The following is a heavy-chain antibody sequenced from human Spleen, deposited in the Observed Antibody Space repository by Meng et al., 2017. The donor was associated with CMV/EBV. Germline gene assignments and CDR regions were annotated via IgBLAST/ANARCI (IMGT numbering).Heavy chain of an antibody. J-gene: IGHJ5*02. CDR3: ARDVAAAGNRFDT. Sequence: SETLSLTCTVSGGSINNYYWTWIRQPPGKGLEWIGYMHYTGSTHYNPSLKSRVTISANTSKSQFSLKLTSVSAADTAVYYCARDVAAAGNRFDTWGQGALVTVSS. CDR1: GGSINNYY. CDR2: MHYTGST. V-gene: IGHV4-59*01. D-gene: IGHD6-13*01.